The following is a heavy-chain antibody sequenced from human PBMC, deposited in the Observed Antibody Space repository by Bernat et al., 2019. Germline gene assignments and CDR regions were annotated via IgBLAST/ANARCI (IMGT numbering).Heavy chain of an antibody. CDR3: ARFRVGYCSSTSCEDYFDY. J-gene: IGHJ4*02. Sequence: QLQLQESGPGLVKPSETLSLTCTVSAGSISSSSYYWGWIRQPPGKGLEWIGSIYYSGSTYYNPSLKSRVTISVDTSKNQFSLKLSSVTAADTAVYYCARFRVGYCSSTSCEDYFDYWGQGTLVTVSS. V-gene: IGHV4-39*01. D-gene: IGHD2-2*01. CDR1: AGSISSSSYY. CDR2: IYYSGST.